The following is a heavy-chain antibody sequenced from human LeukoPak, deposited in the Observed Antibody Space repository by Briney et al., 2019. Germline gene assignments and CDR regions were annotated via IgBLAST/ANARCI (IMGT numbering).Heavy chain of an antibody. J-gene: IGHJ4*02. Sequence: SETLSLTCTVSGGSISSYYWSWIRQPPGKGLEWIGYIYHSGSTYYNPSLKSRVTISVDRSKNQFSLKLSSVTAADTAVYYCARAGLGYYDSSGYDAGTYYFDYWGQGTLVTVSS. CDR1: GGSISSYY. V-gene: IGHV4-59*12. D-gene: IGHD3-22*01. CDR2: IYHSGST. CDR3: ARAGLGYYDSSGYDAGTYYFDY.